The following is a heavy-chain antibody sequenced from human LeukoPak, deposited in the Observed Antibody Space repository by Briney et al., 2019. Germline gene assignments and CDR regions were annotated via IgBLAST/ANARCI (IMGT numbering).Heavy chain of an antibody. CDR1: GFTFSNYA. Sequence: GGSLRLSCAASGFTFSNYAVTWVRQAPGKGLEWVSSISDSAGATYYADSVRGRFTISRDNSGSTLYLQINSLRADDTAVYYCAKGGTTAWTVVDYWGQGTLVTVSS. V-gene: IGHV3-23*01. CDR3: AKGGTTAWTVVDY. CDR2: ISDSAGAT. J-gene: IGHJ4*02. D-gene: IGHD1-7*01.